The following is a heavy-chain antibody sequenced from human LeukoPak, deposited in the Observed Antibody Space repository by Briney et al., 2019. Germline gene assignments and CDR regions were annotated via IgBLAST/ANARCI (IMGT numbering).Heavy chain of an antibody. D-gene: IGHD3-10*01. Sequence: SETLSLTCTVSGGSISSYYWSWTRQPPGKGLEWIGYIYYSGSTNYNPSLKSRVTISVDTSKNQFSLKLSSVTAADTAVYYCARDYYGRSDPWGQGTLVTVSS. V-gene: IGHV4-59*01. CDR2: IYYSGST. J-gene: IGHJ5*02. CDR3: ARDYYGRSDP. CDR1: GGSISSYY.